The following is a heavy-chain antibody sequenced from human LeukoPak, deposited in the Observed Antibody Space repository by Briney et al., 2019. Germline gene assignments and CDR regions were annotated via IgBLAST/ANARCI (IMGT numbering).Heavy chain of an antibody. CDR2: IYYSGST. CDR1: GGSISSYY. V-gene: IGHV4-59*01. D-gene: IGHD6-13*01. CDR3: ARGYGIRSYYYYGMDV. Sequence: PSETLSLTCTVSGGSISSYYWSWIRQPPGKGLGWIGYIYYSGSTNYNPSLKSRVTISVDTSKNQFSLKLSSVTAADTAVYYCARGYGIRSYYYYGMDVWGQGTTVTVSS. J-gene: IGHJ6*02.